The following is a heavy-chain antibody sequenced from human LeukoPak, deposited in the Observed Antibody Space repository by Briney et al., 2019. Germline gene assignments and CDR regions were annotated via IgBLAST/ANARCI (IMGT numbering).Heavy chain of an antibody. CDR1: GGSISSYY. D-gene: IGHD1-1*01. CDR3: ASASNWNDGADY. J-gene: IGHJ4*02. Sequence: SETLSLTCTVSGGSISSYYWSWIRQPPGKGLEWIGYIYYSGSTNYNPSLKSRVTISVDTSKNQFSLKLSSVTAADTAVYYCASASNWNDGADYWGQGTLVTVSS. CDR2: IYYSGST. V-gene: IGHV4-59*01.